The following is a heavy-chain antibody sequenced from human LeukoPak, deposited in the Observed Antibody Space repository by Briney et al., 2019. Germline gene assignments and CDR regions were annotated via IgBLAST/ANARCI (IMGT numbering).Heavy chain of an antibody. D-gene: IGHD2-21*02. J-gene: IGHJ4*02. CDR1: GGSITDSSYY. CDR3: ARAGDPYYFDY. CDR2: IYYTGGT. V-gene: IGHV4-39*07. Sequence: SETLSLTCSVSGGSITDSSYYWGWIRQPPEKGLEWIGSIYYTGGTSYSPSLKSRVTISVDTSNNQFSLKLSSVTAADTAVYYCARAGDPYYFDYWGQGTLVTVSS.